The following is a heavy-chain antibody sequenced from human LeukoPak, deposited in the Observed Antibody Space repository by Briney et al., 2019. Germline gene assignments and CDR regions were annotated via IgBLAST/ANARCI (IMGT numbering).Heavy chain of an antibody. CDR1: GGTFSSYA. J-gene: IGHJ5*02. D-gene: IGHD2-15*01. CDR2: IIPILGIA. Sequence: SVKVSFKSSGGTFSSYAISWVRQAPGQGLEWMGRIIPILGIANYAQKFQGRVTITADKSTSTAYMELSSLRSEDTAVYYCARGYCSGGSCYSPSNNWFDGWGQGTLVTVSS. CDR3: ARGYCSGGSCYSPSNNWFDG. V-gene: IGHV1-69*04.